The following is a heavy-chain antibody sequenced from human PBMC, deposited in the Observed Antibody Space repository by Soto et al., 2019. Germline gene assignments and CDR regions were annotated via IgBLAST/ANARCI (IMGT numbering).Heavy chain of an antibody. D-gene: IGHD3-10*01. Sequence: GGSLRLSCAASGFTVSSNYMSWVRQAPGKGLEWVSVIYSGGSTYYADSVKGRFTISRDNSKNTLYLQMNSLRAEDTAVYYCARELVLWFGELPDYYMDVWGKGTTVTVSS. CDR3: ARELVLWFGELPDYYMDV. V-gene: IGHV3-66*01. CDR1: GFTVSSNY. J-gene: IGHJ6*03. CDR2: IYSGGST.